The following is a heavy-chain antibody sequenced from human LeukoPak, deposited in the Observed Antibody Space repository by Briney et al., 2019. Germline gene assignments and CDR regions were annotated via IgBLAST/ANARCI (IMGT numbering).Heavy chain of an antibody. J-gene: IGHJ4*02. Sequence: KAGGSLRLSCAASGFTFSSYSMNWVRPAPGKGLEWVSSISSSSSYIYYADSVKGRFTISRDNAKNSLYLQMNSLRAEDTAVYYCALFMVRGVEIDYWGQGTLVTVSS. CDR3: ALFMVRGVEIDY. V-gene: IGHV3-21*04. CDR2: ISSSSSYI. D-gene: IGHD3-10*01. CDR1: GFTFSSYS.